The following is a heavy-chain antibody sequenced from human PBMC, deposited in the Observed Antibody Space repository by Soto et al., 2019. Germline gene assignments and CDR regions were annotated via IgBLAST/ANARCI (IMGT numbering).Heavy chain of an antibody. J-gene: IGHJ4*02. CDR3: ARDPVAGTYFDY. CDR1: GYTFISYG. Sequence: QVQLVQSGAEVKKPGASVKVSCKASGYTFISYGISWVRQAPGQGLEWMGWINAFNVNTNYAQKLQGRVTMTRDTSTSTAYMELRSLRSDDTAVYYCARDPVAGTYFDYWGQGTLVTVSS. V-gene: IGHV1-18*01. D-gene: IGHD6-19*01. CDR2: INAFNVNT.